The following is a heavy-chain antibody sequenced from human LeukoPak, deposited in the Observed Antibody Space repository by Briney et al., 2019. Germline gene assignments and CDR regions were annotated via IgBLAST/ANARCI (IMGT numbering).Heavy chain of an antibody. CDR2: IYYSGST. J-gene: IGHJ4*02. V-gene: IGHV4-59*01. CDR3: ARESPLGLLDY. CDR1: GGSISSYY. D-gene: IGHD5-12*01. Sequence: SETLSLTCTVSGGSISSYYWSWIRQPPGKGLEWIGYIYYSGSTNYNPSLKSRVTISVDTSQNQFSLKLSSVTAADTAVYYCARESPLGLLDYWGQGTLVTVSS.